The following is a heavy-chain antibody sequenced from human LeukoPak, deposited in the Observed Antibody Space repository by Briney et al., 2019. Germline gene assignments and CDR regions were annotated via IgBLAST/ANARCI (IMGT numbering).Heavy chain of an antibody. Sequence: PGGSLRLSCAASGFTFSRFWMSWVRQAPGKGLEWVANIKEDGSEKDYVDSVKGRFTISRDNAKNSLYPQMNSLRANDTAVYYCARDILDVWGQGTTVTVSS. CDR1: GFTFSRFW. CDR2: IKEDGSEK. D-gene: IGHD2-21*01. CDR3: ARDILDV. J-gene: IGHJ6*02. V-gene: IGHV3-7*01.